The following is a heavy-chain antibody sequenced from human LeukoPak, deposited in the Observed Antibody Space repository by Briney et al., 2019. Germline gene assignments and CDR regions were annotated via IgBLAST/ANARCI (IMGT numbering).Heavy chain of an antibody. CDR2: ISKDGRKN. CDR3: ARDLLNYGSAYYDVGIFDS. CDR1: GFSFSTSR. Sequence: PGRSLTLSCEPSGFSFSTSRVLWVRQAPGKGLEWMAVISKDGRKNHYADSVKGRFTISRDNTKSTLFLQMNSLRPEDTAIYYCARDLLNYGSAYYDVGIFDSWGQGTLVTVSS. J-gene: IGHJ4*02. V-gene: IGHV3-30*04. D-gene: IGHD3-10*01.